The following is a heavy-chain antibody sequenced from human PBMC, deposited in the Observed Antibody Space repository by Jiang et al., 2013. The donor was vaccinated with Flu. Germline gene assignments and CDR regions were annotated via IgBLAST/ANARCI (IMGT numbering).Heavy chain of an antibody. V-gene: IGHV4-4*02. CDR2: IYHSGST. Sequence: GSGLVKPSGTLSLTCAVSGGSISSSNWWSWVRQPPGKGLEWIGEIYHSGSTNYNPSLKSRVTISVDKSKNQFSLKLSSVTAADTAVYYCARYYISEGGYNWFDPWGQGTLVTVSS. CDR3: ARYYISEGGYNWFDP. D-gene: IGHD3-10*01. CDR1: GGSISSSNW. J-gene: IGHJ5*02.